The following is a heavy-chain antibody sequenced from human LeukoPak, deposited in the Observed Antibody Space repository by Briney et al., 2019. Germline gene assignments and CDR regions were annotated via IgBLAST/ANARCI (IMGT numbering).Heavy chain of an antibody. CDR3: AKDPTFGSGGPDAFDI. V-gene: IGHV3-23*01. CDR2: ISGNGAST. CDR1: GFTFSTYA. D-gene: IGHD2-15*01. J-gene: IGHJ3*02. Sequence: GGSLRLSCAASGFTFSTYAMSWVRQAPGKGLEWVSTISGNGASTYYADSVKGRFTISRDNSKNTVFLQMNSLRAEDTAVYYCAKDPTFGSGGPDAFDIWGQGTMVTVSS.